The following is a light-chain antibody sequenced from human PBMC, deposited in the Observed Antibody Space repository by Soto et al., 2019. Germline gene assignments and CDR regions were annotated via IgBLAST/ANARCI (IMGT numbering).Light chain of an antibody. Sequence: EIVLTQSPGTLSLSPGERATLSCSASQSVSSSYLAWYQQKPGQAPRLLIYGASSRATGIPDRFSGSGSGTDFTFTISRLEPEDFAVYYCQHYGSSPGTFGQGTKVEIK. CDR3: QHYGSSPGT. J-gene: IGKJ1*01. CDR2: GAS. CDR1: QSVSSSY. V-gene: IGKV3-20*01.